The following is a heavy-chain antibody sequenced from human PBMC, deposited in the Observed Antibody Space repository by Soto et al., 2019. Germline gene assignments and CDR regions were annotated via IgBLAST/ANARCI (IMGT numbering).Heavy chain of an antibody. CDR1: GFTFSNHG. CDR3: AKDISGYSPLDY. J-gene: IGHJ4*02. Sequence: QVQLVESGGGVVQPGRSLRLSCAASGFTFSNHGMHWVRQAPGNGLEWVAVISYDGSNKYYADSVKGRFTISRDNSKNTLYLQMNSLRAEDTAVYHCAKDISGYSPLDYWGQGTLVTVSS. D-gene: IGHD3-22*01. CDR2: ISYDGSNK. V-gene: IGHV3-30*18.